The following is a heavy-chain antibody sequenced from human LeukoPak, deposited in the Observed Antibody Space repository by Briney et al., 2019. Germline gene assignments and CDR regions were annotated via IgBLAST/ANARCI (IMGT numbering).Heavy chain of an antibody. D-gene: IGHD3-22*01. CDR3: STTYYYDSSEGY. CDR1: GFTFSNVW. Sequence: GGSLRLSCAASGFTFSNVWMSWVRQVPGKGLEWVGRIRRKTDGGTTDHAAPVKGRFTISRDDSKNTLYLQMNSLKTEDTAVYYCSTTYYYDSSEGYWGQGTLVTVSS. V-gene: IGHV3-15*01. CDR2: IRRKTDGGTT. J-gene: IGHJ4*02.